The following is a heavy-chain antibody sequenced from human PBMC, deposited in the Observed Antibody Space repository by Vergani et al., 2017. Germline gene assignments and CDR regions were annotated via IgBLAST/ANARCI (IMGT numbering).Heavy chain of an antibody. CDR2: ISGSGGST. CDR3: ATTPSLLRSGRWFDP. Sequence: EVQLLESGGGLVQPGGSLRLSCAASGFTFSSYAMSWVRQAPGKGLEWVSAISGSGGSTYYADSVKGRCTISRDNSKNTLYLQMNSLRAEDTAVYYCATTPSLLRSGRWFDPWGQGTLVTVSS. D-gene: IGHD2-15*01. V-gene: IGHV3-23*01. J-gene: IGHJ5*02. CDR1: GFTFSSYA.